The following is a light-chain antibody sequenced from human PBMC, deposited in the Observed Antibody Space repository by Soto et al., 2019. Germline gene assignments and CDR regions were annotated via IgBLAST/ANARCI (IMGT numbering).Light chain of an antibody. CDR3: QQYYTTPRT. CDR2: ASS. CDR1: QSVTIY. Sequence: DIQMTKSPSSLTPSVGDRVTITCRPRQSVTIYVNWYQQKPGKAPILLIYASSSLQSGGPSRCSGSGSATAVTPPTSSMQAEELAVYYCQQYYTTPRTFGGGTKVDIK. V-gene: IGKV1-39*01. J-gene: IGKJ4*02.